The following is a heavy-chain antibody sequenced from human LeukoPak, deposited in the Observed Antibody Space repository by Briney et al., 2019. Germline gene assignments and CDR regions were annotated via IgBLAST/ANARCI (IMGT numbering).Heavy chain of an antibody. CDR2: INHSGST. Sequence: SETLSLTCAVYGGSFSGYYWSWIRQPPGKGLEWIGEINHSGSTNYNPSLKSRVTISVDTSKNQFSLKLNSVTAADTAVYYCARRGLNIPFDYWGQGTLVTVSS. V-gene: IGHV4-34*01. J-gene: IGHJ4*02. CDR1: GGSFSGYY. CDR3: ARRGLNIPFDY.